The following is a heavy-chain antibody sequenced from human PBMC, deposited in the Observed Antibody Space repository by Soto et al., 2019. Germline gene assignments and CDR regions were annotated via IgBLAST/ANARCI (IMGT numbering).Heavy chain of an antibody. CDR3: ARQGWVFDP. V-gene: IGHV3-7*01. CDR2: IKPDGSEK. CDR1: GFTFSTHW. J-gene: IGHJ5*02. D-gene: IGHD1-26*01. Sequence: EVQLVESGGGLVQPGGSLRLSCAASGFTFSTHWMTWVRQAPGKGLQRVANIKPDGSEKNYVDSVKGRFTISRDNAKNSLYLQMNTLRADDTAVYYCARQGWVFDPWGQGTLVTVSS.